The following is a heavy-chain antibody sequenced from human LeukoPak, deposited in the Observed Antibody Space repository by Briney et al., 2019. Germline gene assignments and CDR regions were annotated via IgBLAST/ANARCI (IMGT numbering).Heavy chain of an antibody. V-gene: IGHV3-23*01. CDR1: GFTFSSYA. Sequence: GGSLRLSCAASGFTFSSYAMSWVRQAPGKGLEWVSAMSGSGGSTYYADSVKGRFTISRDNSKNTLYLQMNSLGAEDTALYYCAKEWVRGVIHYFDYWGQGTLATVSS. CDR2: MSGSGGST. J-gene: IGHJ4*02. D-gene: IGHD3-10*01. CDR3: AKEWVRGVIHYFDY.